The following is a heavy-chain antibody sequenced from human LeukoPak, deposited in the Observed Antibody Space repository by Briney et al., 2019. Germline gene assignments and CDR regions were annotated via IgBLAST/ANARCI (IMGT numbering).Heavy chain of an antibody. D-gene: IGHD3-9*01. J-gene: IGHJ5*02. Sequence: PSQTLSLTCAVSGGSISSGGYSWSWIRQPPGKGLEWIGYIYHSGSTYYNPSLKSRVTISVDRSKNQFSLKLSSVTAADTAVYYCARGALDYDILTSYYGRESDWFDPWGQGTLVTVSS. V-gene: IGHV4-30-2*01. CDR3: ARGALDYDILTSYYGRESDWFDP. CDR2: IYHSGST. CDR1: GGSISSGGYS.